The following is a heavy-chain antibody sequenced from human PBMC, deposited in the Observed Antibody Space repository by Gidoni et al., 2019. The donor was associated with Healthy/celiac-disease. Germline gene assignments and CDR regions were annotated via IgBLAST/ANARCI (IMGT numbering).Heavy chain of an antibody. CDR1: GGSISSSSYY. J-gene: IGHJ6*03. D-gene: IGHD1-7*01. V-gene: IGHV4-39*01. Sequence: QLQLQESGPGLVKPSETLSLTCTVSGGSISSSSYYWGWIRQPPGKGLEWIGSIYYSGSTYYNPSLKSRVTISVDTSKNQFSLKLSSVTAADTAVYYCARLKLLYYYYYMDVWGKGTTVTVSS. CDR3: ARLKLLYYYYYMDV. CDR2: IYYSGST.